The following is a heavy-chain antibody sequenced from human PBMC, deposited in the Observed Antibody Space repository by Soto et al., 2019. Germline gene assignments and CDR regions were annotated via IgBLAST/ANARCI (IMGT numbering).Heavy chain of an antibody. CDR1: GFLFNTYA. D-gene: IGHD3-9*01. CDR2: ISYDGRST. Sequence: GGSLRLSCAASGFLFNTYAMHWIRQAPGKWLEWVAVISYDGRSTYYADSVKGRFTISRDNSKNTLYLQVSSLRTEDTAVYYCARPGSGYDVLTGQYFYFYHAVDVWGQGXTVTVYS. V-gene: IGHV3-30*04. CDR3: ARPGSGYDVLTGQYFYFYHAVDV. J-gene: IGHJ6*02.